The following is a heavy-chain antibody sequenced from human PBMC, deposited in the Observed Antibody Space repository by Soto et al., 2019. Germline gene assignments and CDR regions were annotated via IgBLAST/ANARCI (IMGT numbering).Heavy chain of an antibody. Sequence: GGSLRLSCAASGFTFSSYSMNWVRQAPGKGLEWVSSISSSSSYIYYADSVKGRFTISRDNAKNSLYLQMNSLRAEDTAVYYCARNRQKLVATSEAFDYWGQGTLVTVSS. D-gene: IGHD5-12*01. J-gene: IGHJ4*02. CDR3: ARNRQKLVATSEAFDY. CDR2: ISSSSSYI. CDR1: GFTFSSYS. V-gene: IGHV3-21*01.